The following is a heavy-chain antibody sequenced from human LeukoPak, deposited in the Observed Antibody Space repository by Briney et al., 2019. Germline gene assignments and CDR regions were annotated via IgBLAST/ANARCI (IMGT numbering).Heavy chain of an antibody. V-gene: IGHV3-21*01. CDR3: ARQTGTFYYLDY. Sequence: PGGSLGLSCAASGFTFSSYSMNWVRQAPGKGLEWVSSISSSSSYIYYADSVKGRFTISRDNAKNSLYLQMNSLRAEDTAVYYCARQTGTFYYLDYWGQGTLVTVSS. J-gene: IGHJ4*02. D-gene: IGHD1-7*01. CDR1: GFTFSSYS. CDR2: ISSSSSYI.